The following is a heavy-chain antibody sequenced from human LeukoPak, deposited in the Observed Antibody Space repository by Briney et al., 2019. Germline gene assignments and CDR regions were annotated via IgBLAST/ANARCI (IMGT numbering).Heavy chain of an antibody. CDR3: ARDSDPIPDTYSSSWYFDY. CDR2: ISYDGSNK. CDR1: GFTFSSYA. J-gene: IGHJ4*02. Sequence: PGRSLRLSCAASGFTFSSYAMHWVRQAPGKGLEWVAVISYDGSNKYYADSVKGRFTISRDNSKNTLYLQMNSLRAEDTAVYYCARDSDPIPDTYSSSWYFDYWGQGTLVTVSS. D-gene: IGHD6-13*01. V-gene: IGHV3-30*04.